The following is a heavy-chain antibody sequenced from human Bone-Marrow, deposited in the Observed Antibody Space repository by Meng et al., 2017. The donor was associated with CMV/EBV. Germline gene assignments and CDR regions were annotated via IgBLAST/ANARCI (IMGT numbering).Heavy chain of an antibody. CDR2: ISSSSSYI. Sequence: GESLKISCAASGFTFSSYSMNWVRQAPGKGLEWVSSISSSSSYIYYADSVKGRFTISRDNAKNSLYLQMNSLRAEDTAVYYCARDRLAYCGGDCSDGENWFDPRGEGTLVTVSS. D-gene: IGHD2-21*01. V-gene: IGHV3-21*01. J-gene: IGHJ5*02. CDR1: GFTFSSYS. CDR3: ARDRLAYCGGDCSDGENWFDP.